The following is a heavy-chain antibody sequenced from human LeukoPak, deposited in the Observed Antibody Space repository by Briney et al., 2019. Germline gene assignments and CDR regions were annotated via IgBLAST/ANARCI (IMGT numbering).Heavy chain of an antibody. Sequence: ASVKVSCKASGYTFTNYAMNWVRQAPGQGLEWMGWINTNTGNPTYAQGFTGRFVFSLDKLVSTAYQQISRLKAEDTAVYYCARVPFVVMGDTGNWFDPWGQGTLVTVSS. D-gene: IGHD2-8*01. V-gene: IGHV7-4-1*02. CDR3: ARVPFVVMGDTGNWFDP. CDR1: GYTFTNYA. J-gene: IGHJ5*02. CDR2: INTNTGNP.